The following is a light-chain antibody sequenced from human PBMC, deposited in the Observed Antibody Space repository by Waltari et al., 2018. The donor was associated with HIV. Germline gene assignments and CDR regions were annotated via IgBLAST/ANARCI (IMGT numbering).Light chain of an antibody. CDR2: RSD. V-gene: IGLV1-47*01. CDR1: RSNIGSNY. Sequence: QSVLTQPPSASGTPGQSVPISCSGSRSNIGSNYVYWYQHLPGTTPKVVIYRSDPRPSGVPDRFSGSNSGTSASLAISGLRSEDEAHYYCASWDDNLSGWVFGGGTKLTVL. CDR3: ASWDDNLSGWV. J-gene: IGLJ3*02.